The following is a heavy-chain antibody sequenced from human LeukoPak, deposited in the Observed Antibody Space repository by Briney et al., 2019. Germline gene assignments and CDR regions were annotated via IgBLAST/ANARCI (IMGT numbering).Heavy chain of an antibody. Sequence: PGGYVRCSALVYGFTYNDIAMEWVPPAQGEGLMWVSGITGSASSTFYADYVRGRFTIYRDTSESTLYLHMKSLRTEDTAICSCAKKDLTNNNGYFPYYFDSWGQGTLVIVSS. CDR1: GFTYNDIA. D-gene: IGHD5-12*01. V-gene: IGHV3-23*01. CDR2: ITGSASST. CDR3: AKKDLTNNNGYFPYYFDS. J-gene: IGHJ4*01.